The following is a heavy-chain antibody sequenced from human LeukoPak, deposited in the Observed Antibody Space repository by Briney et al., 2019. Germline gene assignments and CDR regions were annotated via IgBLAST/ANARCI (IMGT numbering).Heavy chain of an antibody. CDR3: ASGYCSSTSCYMPHYYYYYYMDV. V-gene: IGHV4-61*02. Sequence: SETLSLTCTVSGGSISSGSYYWSWIRQPAGKGLEWIGRIYTSGSTNYNPSLKSRVTISVDTSKNQFSLKLITVTAADTAVYYCASGYCSSTSCYMPHYYYYYYMDVWGKGTTVTVSS. CDR1: GGSISSGSYY. D-gene: IGHD2-2*01. CDR2: IYTSGST. J-gene: IGHJ6*03.